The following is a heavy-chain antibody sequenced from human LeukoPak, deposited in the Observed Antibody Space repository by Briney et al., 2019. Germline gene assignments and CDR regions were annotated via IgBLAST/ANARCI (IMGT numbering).Heavy chain of an antibody. CDR1: GFTVSSSY. CDR3: ARGELWFGESY. D-gene: IGHD3-10*01. Sequence: GGSLRLSCAASGFTVSSSYMSWVRQPPGKGLEWVSVIYAGGSTFYADSVKGRFTVSRDNSKNTLYLQMNSLRAEDTAVYYCARGELWFGESYWGQGTLVTVSS. J-gene: IGHJ4*02. V-gene: IGHV3-53*01. CDR2: IYAGGST.